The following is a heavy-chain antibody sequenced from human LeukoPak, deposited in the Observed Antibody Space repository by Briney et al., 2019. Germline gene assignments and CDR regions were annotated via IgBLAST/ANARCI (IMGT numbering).Heavy chain of an antibody. Sequence: SETLSLTCTVSGGSISSYYWSWIRQPPGKGLEWIGYIYYSGSTNYNPSLKSRVTISVDTSKNQFSLKLSSVTAADTAVYYCARGDRRYGPLDAFDIWGQGTMVTVSS. V-gene: IGHV4-59*01. CDR1: GGSISSYY. D-gene: IGHD3-16*01. J-gene: IGHJ3*02. CDR2: IYYSGST. CDR3: ARGDRRYGPLDAFDI.